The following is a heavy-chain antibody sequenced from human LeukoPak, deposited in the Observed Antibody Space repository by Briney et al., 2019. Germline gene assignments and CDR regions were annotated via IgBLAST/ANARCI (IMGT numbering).Heavy chain of an antibody. Sequence: EGSLRPSCEASEFSFNSYAMNWIRQAPGKGLKKFSVISSTGATTYYAASVKGWFTISRDNSKSTLYLQMDALRADDTAVYYCARSLNGFYRGLDFWGQGTLVTVSS. J-gene: IGHJ4*02. D-gene: IGHD3-22*01. CDR3: ARSLNGFYRGLDF. CDR2: ISSTGATT. CDR1: EFSFNSYA. V-gene: IGHV3-23*01.